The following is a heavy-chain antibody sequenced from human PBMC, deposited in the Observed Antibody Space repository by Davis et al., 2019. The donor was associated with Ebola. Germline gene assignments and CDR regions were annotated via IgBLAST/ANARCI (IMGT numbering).Heavy chain of an antibody. CDR3: ARGHFGAHDY. CDR2: ITSSSYTM. D-gene: IGHD4-17*01. CDR1: GFTFSSYS. Sequence: GGSLRLSCAASGFTFSSYSMNWVRPAPGKGLEWVSYITSSSYTMYYADSVKGRFTISRDNAKNSLYLQMNSLRDEDTAIYYCARGHFGAHDYWGQGTLVTVSS. J-gene: IGHJ4*02. V-gene: IGHV3-48*02.